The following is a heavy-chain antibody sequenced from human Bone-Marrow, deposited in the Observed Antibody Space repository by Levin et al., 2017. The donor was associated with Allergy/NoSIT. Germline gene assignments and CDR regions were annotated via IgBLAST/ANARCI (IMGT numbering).Heavy chain of an antibody. D-gene: IGHD3-10*01. V-gene: IGHV3-30*18. CDR2: ISYDGFKK. Sequence: GGSLRLSCAVSGFTFTDYGFHWVRQAPGKGLEWVAAISYDGFKKYYADSLKGRITISRDDFKNTLYLQMNSLRGEDTATYYCAKAPPDGSGSFGMDVWGRGTSVTVSS. CDR1: GFTFTDYG. J-gene: IGHJ6*02. CDR3: AKAPPDGSGSFGMDV.